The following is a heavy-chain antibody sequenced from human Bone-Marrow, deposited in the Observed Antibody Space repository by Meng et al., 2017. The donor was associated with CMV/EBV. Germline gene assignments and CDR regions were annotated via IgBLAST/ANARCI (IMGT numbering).Heavy chain of an antibody. Sequence: GYYWGWIRQPPGKGLEWIGEINHSGSTNYNPSLKSRVTISVDTSKNQFSLKLSSVTAADTAVYYCHLLLEKSRIAAAGSYYYGMDVWGQGTMVTVSS. CDR3: HLLLEKSRIAAAGSYYYGMDV. D-gene: IGHD6-13*01. CDR2: INHSGST. V-gene: IGHV4-34*01. CDR1: GYY. J-gene: IGHJ6*02.